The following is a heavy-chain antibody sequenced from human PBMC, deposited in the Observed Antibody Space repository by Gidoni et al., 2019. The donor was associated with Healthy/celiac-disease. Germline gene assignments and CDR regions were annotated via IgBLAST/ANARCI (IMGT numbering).Heavy chain of an antibody. CDR1: GDSFSGYY. J-gene: IGHJ4*02. CDR2: INHSGST. D-gene: IGHD3-22*01. Sequence: QVQLQQWGAGLLKPSATLSLTCAVYGDSFSGYYWSWIRPPPGKGLEWIWEINHSGSTNSNPSLKSRVTISVDTSKNQCSLKLSSVTAADTAVYYCARGSPYYYDSSGYYANWGQGTLVTVSS. V-gene: IGHV4-34*01. CDR3: ARGSPYYYDSSGYYAN.